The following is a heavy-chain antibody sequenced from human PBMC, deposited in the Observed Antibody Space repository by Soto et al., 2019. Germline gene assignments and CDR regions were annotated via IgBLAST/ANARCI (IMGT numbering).Heavy chain of an antibody. Sequence: VGSLRLSCVASGFTFSSYWMSWVRQAPGKGLEWVANIKSDGSEMYYVDSVKGRFTISRDNARKSLYLQMNSLRVEDTALYYCARDLGVVITAEYFQHWGQGTLVTVSS. D-gene: IGHD3-22*01. V-gene: IGHV3-7*03. CDR2: IKSDGSEM. J-gene: IGHJ1*01. CDR3: ARDLGVVITAEYFQH. CDR1: GFTFSSYW.